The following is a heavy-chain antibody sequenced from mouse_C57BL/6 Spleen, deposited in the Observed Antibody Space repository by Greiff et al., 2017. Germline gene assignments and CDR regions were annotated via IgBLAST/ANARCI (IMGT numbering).Heavy chain of an antibody. V-gene: IGHV1-80*01. Sequence: LVESGAELVKPGASVKISCKASGYAFSSYWMNWVKQRPGKGLEWIGQIYPGDGDTNYNGKFKGKATLTADKSSSTAYMQLSSLTSEDSAVYFCARGHYYGSRYYAMDYWGQGTSVTVSS. CDR1: GYAFSSYW. CDR2: IYPGDGDT. J-gene: IGHJ4*01. D-gene: IGHD1-1*01. CDR3: ARGHYYGSRYYAMDY.